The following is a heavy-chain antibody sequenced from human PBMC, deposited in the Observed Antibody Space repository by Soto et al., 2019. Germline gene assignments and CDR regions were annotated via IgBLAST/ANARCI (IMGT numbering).Heavy chain of an antibody. CDR3: ARKRETTASPTDFSYYGLDV. CDR1: NDSINSYY. CDR2: IHYSGNT. V-gene: IGHV4-59*01. Sequence: KTSETLSLTCNVSNDSINSYYWTWIRQSPGKGLEWIGYIHYSGNTNYNPSLKSRVTISIDKSKKFFSLKLTSVTAADTAMYFCARKRETTASPTDFSYYGLDVWGRGTTVTVSS. D-gene: IGHD1-1*01. J-gene: IGHJ6*02.